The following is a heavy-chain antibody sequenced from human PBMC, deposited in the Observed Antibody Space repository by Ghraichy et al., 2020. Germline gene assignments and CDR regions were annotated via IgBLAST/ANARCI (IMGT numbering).Heavy chain of an antibody. CDR1: GFTFSSYS. CDR2: IGSSSSPV. CDR3: VRTADYYDSSGSDLNNFDH. Sequence: GGSLRLSCAASGFTFSSYSMNWVRQAPGKGLEWVSAIGSSSSPVFYTDSVKGRFTISRDNAQNSLYLQMKSLTDEDTAVYYCVRTADYYDSSGSDLNNFDHWGQGTLVTVSS. J-gene: IGHJ4*02. V-gene: IGHV3-21*01. D-gene: IGHD3-22*01.